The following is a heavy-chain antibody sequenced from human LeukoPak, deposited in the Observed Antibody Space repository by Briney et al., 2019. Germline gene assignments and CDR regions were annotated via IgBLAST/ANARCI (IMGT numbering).Heavy chain of an antibody. Sequence: PSETLSLTCTVSGGSISSDYWTWIRQPAGKGLEWIGRISSSVTTNYNPSLKSRVTMSVDTSKNQLSLNLTSVTAADTAVYYCARALPSGSGRGLDVWGQGTTVTVSS. J-gene: IGHJ6*02. V-gene: IGHV4-4*07. CDR1: GGSISSDY. CDR3: ARALPSGSGRGLDV. CDR2: ISSSVTT. D-gene: IGHD3-10*01.